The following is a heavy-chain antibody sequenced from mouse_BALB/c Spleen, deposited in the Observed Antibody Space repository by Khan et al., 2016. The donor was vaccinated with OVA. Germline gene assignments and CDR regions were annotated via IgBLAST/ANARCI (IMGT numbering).Heavy chain of an antibody. Sequence: EVELVESGGDLVKPGGSLKLSCTASGFTFSTYGMSWVRQTPDKRLEWVATISSGGTYTYYPDSVMGRFTISRDNAKNTLYLQMSILRSEDTAMYYCARHWVGVMDYWGQGTSVTVSS. D-gene: IGHD1-1*01. CDR3: ARHWVGVMDY. V-gene: IGHV5-6*01. J-gene: IGHJ4*01. CDR1: GFTFSTYG. CDR2: ISSGGTYT.